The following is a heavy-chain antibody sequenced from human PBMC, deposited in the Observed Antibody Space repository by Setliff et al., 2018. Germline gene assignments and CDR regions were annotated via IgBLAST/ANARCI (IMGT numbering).Heavy chain of an antibody. J-gene: IGHJ4*02. Sequence: PGGSLRLSCAASRFTFSNYWMSWVRQAPGKGLEWVANIKEDGSEKYYVDSVKGRFTISRDNAKNSLDLQMNNLRDEDTAVYYCARAYPWLTSEYWGQGTLVTV. CDR3: ARAYPWLTSEY. V-gene: IGHV3-7*01. D-gene: IGHD6-19*01. CDR1: RFTFSNYW. CDR2: IKEDGSEK.